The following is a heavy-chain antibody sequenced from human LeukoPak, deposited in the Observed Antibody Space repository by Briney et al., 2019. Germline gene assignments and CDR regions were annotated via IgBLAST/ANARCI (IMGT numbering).Heavy chain of an antibody. CDR3: ARDPYYYGSGSYSPPKDY. CDR1: GGSVSSGDYY. Sequence: SQTLSLTCTVSGGSVSSGDYYWSWIRQPPGQGLEWIGYIYYSGSTYYNPSLRSRVTISMDTSKNQFSLELNSVTAADTAVYYCARDPYYYGSGSYSPPKDYWGQGTLVTVSS. D-gene: IGHD3-10*01. V-gene: IGHV4-30-4*01. J-gene: IGHJ4*02. CDR2: IYYSGST.